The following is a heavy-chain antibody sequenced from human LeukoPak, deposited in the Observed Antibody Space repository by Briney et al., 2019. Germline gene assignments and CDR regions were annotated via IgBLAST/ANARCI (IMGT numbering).Heavy chain of an antibody. V-gene: IGHV1-69*13. Sequence: GASVKVSCKASGGTFSSYAISWVRQAPGQGLEWMGGIIPIFGTANYAQKFQGRVTVTADESTSTAYMELSSLRSEDTAVYYCARAVGAMPVAPFDYWGQGTLVTVPS. CDR3: ARAVGAMPVAPFDY. CDR2: IIPIFGTA. D-gene: IGHD2-2*01. J-gene: IGHJ4*02. CDR1: GGTFSSYA.